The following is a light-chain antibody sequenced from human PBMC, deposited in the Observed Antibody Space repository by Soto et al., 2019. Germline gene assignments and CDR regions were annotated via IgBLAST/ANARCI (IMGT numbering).Light chain of an antibody. CDR1: ESIASF. V-gene: IGKV1-39*01. J-gene: IGKJ1*01. Sequence: DIQMTQSPSSLSASVGDRVTITCRASESIASFLNWYQQKPGKAPDLLIYGTSNLQSGVPSRFSGSGSGTEFTLTISSLQPEDFATYSCQQYYISWSFGQGTKVDIK. CDR2: GTS. CDR3: QQYYISWS.